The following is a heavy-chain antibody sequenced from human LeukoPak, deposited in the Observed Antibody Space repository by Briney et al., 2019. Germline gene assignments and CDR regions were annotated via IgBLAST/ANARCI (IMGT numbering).Heavy chain of an antibody. Sequence: ASETLSLTCTVSGGSISSGGYYWSWIRQHPGKGLVWIVYIYYSGSTYYNPSLKSLVTISVDTSKNQFSLKVSSVTAADTAVYYCARARTTVVTPRDWFDPWGQGTLVTVSS. CDR2: IYYSGST. V-gene: IGHV4-31*01. J-gene: IGHJ5*02. CDR1: GGSISSGGYY. CDR3: ARARTTVVTPRDWFDP. D-gene: IGHD4-23*01.